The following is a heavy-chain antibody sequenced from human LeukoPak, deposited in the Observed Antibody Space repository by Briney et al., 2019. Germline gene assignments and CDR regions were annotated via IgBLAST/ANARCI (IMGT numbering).Heavy chain of an antibody. CDR1: GGTFSSYA. J-gene: IGHJ4*02. CDR2: IIPILGIA. V-gene: IGHV1-69*04. CDR3: ARDLGYYYDSSGYE. D-gene: IGHD3-22*01. Sequence: SVKVSCKASGGTFSSYAISWVRQAPGQGLEWMGRIIPILGIANYAQKFQGRVTITADKSTSTAYMELSSLRSDDTAVYYCARDLGYYYDSSGYEWGQGTLVTVSS.